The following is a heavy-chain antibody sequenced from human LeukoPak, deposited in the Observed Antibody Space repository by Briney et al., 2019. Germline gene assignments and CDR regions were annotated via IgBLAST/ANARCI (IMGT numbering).Heavy chain of an antibody. Sequence: ASVKVSCKASGYTFTGYYMHWVRQAPGQGLEWMGWMNPISGNTGHAQKFQGRVTMTRDTSISTAYMELSSLRSEDTAVYYCARGPPIRGYRYGYDTGYYYSYSMDVWGKGTTVTISS. CDR2: MNPISGNT. V-gene: IGHV1-8*02. CDR1: GYTFTGYY. CDR3: ARGPPIRGYRYGYDTGYYYSYSMDV. D-gene: IGHD5-18*01. J-gene: IGHJ6*03.